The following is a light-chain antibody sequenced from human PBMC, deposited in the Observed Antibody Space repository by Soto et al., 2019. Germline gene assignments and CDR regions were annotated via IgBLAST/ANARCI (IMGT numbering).Light chain of an antibody. Sequence: QSVLTQPPSVSGAPGQWVTISCTGSSSNIGAGYDVHWYQQLPGTAPKLLIYGNTNRPSGVPDRFSGSKSGTSASLAITGLQAEDEADYYCQSYDNSRSGYVVFGGGTKLTVL. CDR1: SSNIGAGYD. CDR2: GNT. CDR3: QSYDNSRSGYVV. J-gene: IGLJ2*01. V-gene: IGLV1-40*01.